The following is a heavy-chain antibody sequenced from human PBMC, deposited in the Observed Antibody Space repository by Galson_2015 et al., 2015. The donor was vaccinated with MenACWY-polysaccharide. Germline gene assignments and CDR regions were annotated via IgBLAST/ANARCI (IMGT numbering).Heavy chain of an antibody. D-gene: IGHD4-17*01. V-gene: IGHV3-48*01. CDR2: IGTSSSTI. Sequence: SLRLSCAVSGFTFSSYLMTWVRQAPGKGLEWVSYIGTSSSTISYADSVKGRFTISRDNAENSLYLQMNSLRVEDTAVYFCAGIPATETSYGWFDPWGQGTLVTVS. J-gene: IGHJ5*02. CDR3: AGIPATETSYGWFDP. CDR1: GFTFSSYL.